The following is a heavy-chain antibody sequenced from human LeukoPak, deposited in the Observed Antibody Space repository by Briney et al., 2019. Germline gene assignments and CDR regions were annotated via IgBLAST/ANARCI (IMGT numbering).Heavy chain of an antibody. D-gene: IGHD5-18*01. CDR1: GFTFTTYW. Sequence: GGSLRPSCAASGFTFTTYWMHWVRQAPGKGLVWVSHINSDGSITSYADSVKGRFTISRDNAKNTLYLQMNSLRAEDTAVYYCARDAVDTANAVWGQGTTVTVSS. V-gene: IGHV3-74*01. CDR2: INSDGSIT. J-gene: IGHJ6*02. CDR3: ARDAVDTANAV.